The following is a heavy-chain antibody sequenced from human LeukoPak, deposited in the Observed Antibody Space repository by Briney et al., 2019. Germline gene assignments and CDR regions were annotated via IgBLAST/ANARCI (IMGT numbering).Heavy chain of an antibody. D-gene: IGHD3-9*01. V-gene: IGHV3-7*01. J-gene: IGHJ6*03. CDR3: AGSATGYYLDYYYYYMDV. Sequence: GGSLRLSCVVSEFTFSSFWMSWVRQAPGKGLEWVANIKQDGTEKYYVDSVKGRFTVSRDNAKNSLYLQMNSLRAEDTAVYYCAGSATGYYLDYYYYYMDVWGKGTTVTVSS. CDR1: EFTFSSFW. CDR2: IKQDGTEK.